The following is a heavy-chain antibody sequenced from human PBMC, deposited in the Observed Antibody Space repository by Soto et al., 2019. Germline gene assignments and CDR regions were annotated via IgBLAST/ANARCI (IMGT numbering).Heavy chain of an antibody. CDR1: GFTFSSYS. Sequence: EVQLVESGGGLVKPGGSLRLSCAASGFTFSSYSMNWVRQAPGKGLEWVSSISSSTSYMYYADSVKGRFTISRDNARNSLYLQMNSLRAEDPAVYYCARFRRDGYNLDYWGQGTLVTVSS. CDR2: ISSSTSYM. J-gene: IGHJ4*02. CDR3: ARFRRDGYNLDY. V-gene: IGHV3-21*01. D-gene: IGHD5-12*01.